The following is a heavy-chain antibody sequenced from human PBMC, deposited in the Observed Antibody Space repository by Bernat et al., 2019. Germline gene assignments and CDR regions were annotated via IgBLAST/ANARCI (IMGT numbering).Heavy chain of an antibody. Sequence: QVQLQESGPGLVKPADTLSLTCGVSGYSISNNNWWGWIRQPPGKGLEWIGDIYYSGSTYYNPSLKSRVTMSVDTSKNQFSLKLSSVTAVDTAVYYCARNYGSWLYYFDYWGQGTLVTVSS. D-gene: IGHD3-10*01. J-gene: IGHJ4*02. V-gene: IGHV4-28*01. CDR2: IYYSGST. CDR1: GYSISNNNW. CDR3: ARNYGSWLYYFDY.